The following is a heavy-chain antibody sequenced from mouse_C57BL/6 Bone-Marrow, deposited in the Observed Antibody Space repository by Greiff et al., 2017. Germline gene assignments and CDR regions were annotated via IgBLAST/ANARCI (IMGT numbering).Heavy chain of an antibody. CDR1: GFNIKDDY. CDR2: IDPENGDT. J-gene: IGHJ1*03. V-gene: IGHV14-4*01. Sequence: VQLQQSGAELVRPGASVKLSCTASGFNIKDDYMHWVKQRPEQGLEWIGWIDPENGDTEYASKFQGKATITADTSSNTAYLQLSSLTSEDTAVYYCTPFWYFDVWGTETTVTVSS. CDR3: TPFWYFDV.